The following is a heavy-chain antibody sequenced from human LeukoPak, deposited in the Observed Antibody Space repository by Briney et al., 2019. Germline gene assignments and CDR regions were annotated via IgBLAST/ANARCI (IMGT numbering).Heavy chain of an antibody. CDR1: GYTFTRYD. CDR3: ASRLNYYGSGSYYKS. Sequence: ASVKVSCKASGYTFTRYDINWVRQVTGQGFEWMGWMNPNSGNTGYVQKFKGRVTMTRDTSIGTAYMELSSLRSEDTAVYYCASRLNYYGSGSYYKSWGQGTLVTVSS. CDR2: MNPNSGNT. D-gene: IGHD3-10*01. J-gene: IGHJ4*02. V-gene: IGHV1-8*01.